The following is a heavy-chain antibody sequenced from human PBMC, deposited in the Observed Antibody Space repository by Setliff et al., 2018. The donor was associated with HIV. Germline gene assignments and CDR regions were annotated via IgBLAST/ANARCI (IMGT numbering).Heavy chain of an antibody. Sequence: GSLRLSCAASGFIFSTYSMNWVRQAPGKGLEWVAYISSDGGTIYYADSVKGRFTISRDNDKNSLSLQMNSLRAEDTAVYYCARELYSTGKSLDFWGQGTLVTVSS. CDR2: ISSDGGTI. V-gene: IGHV3-48*01. D-gene: IGHD6-19*01. J-gene: IGHJ4*02. CDR1: GFIFSTYS. CDR3: ARELYSTGKSLDF.